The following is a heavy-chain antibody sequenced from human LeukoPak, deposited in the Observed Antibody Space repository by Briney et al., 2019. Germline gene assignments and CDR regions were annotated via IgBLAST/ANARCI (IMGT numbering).Heavy chain of an antibody. D-gene: IGHD6-13*01. CDR3: ARGRIAAAGSAWDY. CDR2: IYYSGST. CDR1: GESFSGYY. Sequence: SETLSLTCVVYGESFSGYYWSWIRQPPGKGLEWIGYIYYSGSTNYNPSLKSRVTISVDTSKNQFSLKLSSVTAADTAVYYCARGRIAAAGSAWDYWGQGTLVTVSS. J-gene: IGHJ4*02. V-gene: IGHV4-59*01.